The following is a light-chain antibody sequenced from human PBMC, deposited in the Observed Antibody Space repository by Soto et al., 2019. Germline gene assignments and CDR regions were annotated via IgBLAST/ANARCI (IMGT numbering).Light chain of an antibody. J-gene: IGKJ4*01. CDR3: QQYYSTPLT. CDR1: QRGLYSSNNNNY. CDR2: WAS. Sequence: EIGVSRFPETQPVCLGERGTINCKSSQRGLYSSNNNNYLAWYQQKPGQPPKLLIYWASTRESGVPDRFSGSGSGTDFTLTINSLQAEDVAVYYCQQYYSTPLTFGGGTKVDIK. V-gene: IGKV4-1*01.